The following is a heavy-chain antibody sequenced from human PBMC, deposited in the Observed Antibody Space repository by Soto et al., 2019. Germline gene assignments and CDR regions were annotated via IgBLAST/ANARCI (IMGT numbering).Heavy chain of an antibody. V-gene: IGHV3-7*04. Sequence: EVQLVESGGGLVQPGGSLRLSCAASGFTFSSYWMSWVRQAPGKGLEWVANIKQDGSEKYYVDSVKGRFTIPRDNAKNSLYLQMNSLRAEDTAVYYCARYEDTARFYYYYGMDVWGQGTTVTVSS. J-gene: IGHJ6*02. CDR3: ARYEDTARFYYYYGMDV. CDR2: IKQDGSEK. D-gene: IGHD5-18*01. CDR1: GFTFSSYW.